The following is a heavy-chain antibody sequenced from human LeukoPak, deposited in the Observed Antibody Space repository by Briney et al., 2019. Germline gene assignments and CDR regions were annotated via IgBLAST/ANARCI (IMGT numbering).Heavy chain of an antibody. Sequence: GESLKISCKGSGYSFTSYWIGWVRQMPGKGLEWMGIIYPGGSDTRYSPSFQGQVTISADKSISTAYLQWSSLKASDTAMYYCARAESYSSSWYPFDYWGQGTLVTVSS. J-gene: IGHJ4*02. CDR1: GYSFTSYW. CDR2: IYPGGSDT. D-gene: IGHD6-13*01. CDR3: ARAESYSSSWYPFDY. V-gene: IGHV5-51*01.